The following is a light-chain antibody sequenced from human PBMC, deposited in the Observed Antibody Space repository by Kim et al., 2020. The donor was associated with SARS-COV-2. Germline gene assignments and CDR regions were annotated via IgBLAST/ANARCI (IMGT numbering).Light chain of an antibody. CDR3: QGWDSTYV. CDR1: NIGSKN. CDR2: RDS. V-gene: IGLV3-9*01. Sequence: SYELTQPLSVSVALGQTARITCGGNNIGSKNVHXYQQKPGQAPVLVIYRDSNRPYGIPERFSGSNSGNTATLTISRAQVGDEAEYYCQGWDSTYVFGTGT. J-gene: IGLJ1*01.